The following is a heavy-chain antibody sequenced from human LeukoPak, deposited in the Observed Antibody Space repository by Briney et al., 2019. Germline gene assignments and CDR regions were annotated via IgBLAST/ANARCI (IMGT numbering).Heavy chain of an antibody. CDR1: GFTFSSYS. J-gene: IGHJ3*02. Sequence: GGSLRLSCAASGFTFSSYSMNWARQAPGKGLEWVSAISGSGGSTYYADSVKGRFTISRDNSKNTLYLQMNSLRAEDTAVYYCARDRIRFLDMPLNDAFDIWGQGTMVTVSS. CDR3: ARDRIRFLDMPLNDAFDI. D-gene: IGHD3-3*01. V-gene: IGHV3-23*01. CDR2: ISGSGGST.